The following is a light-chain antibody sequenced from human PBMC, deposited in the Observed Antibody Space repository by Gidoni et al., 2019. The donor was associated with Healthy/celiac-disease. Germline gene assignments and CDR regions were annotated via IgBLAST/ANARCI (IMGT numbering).Light chain of an antibody. CDR2: DNN. V-gene: IGLV1-51*01. CDR3: GTWDSSLRV. Sequence: QSVLTQPPSVSAAPGQKVTISCSGSSSNIGHNYVSWYQQLPGTAPKLLIYDNNKRPSGIPDRFSGSKSGTSATLGITGLQTGDEADYYCGTWDSSLRVSGTGTKVTVL. J-gene: IGLJ1*01. CDR1: SSNIGHNY.